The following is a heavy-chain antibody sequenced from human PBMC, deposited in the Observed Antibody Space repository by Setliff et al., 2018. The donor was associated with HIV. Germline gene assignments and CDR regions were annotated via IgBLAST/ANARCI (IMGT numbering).Heavy chain of an antibody. CDR1: GYTFTNYG. D-gene: IGHD2-8*01. V-gene: IGHV1-18*01. CDR2: LAGYNDDA. J-gene: IGHJ6*03. CDR3: VRLTADRTNYYYYMDV. Sequence: ASVKVSCKASGYTFTNYGITWVRQAPGHGLEWMGWLAGYNDDANYALNLQGRVTMTTDKSTSTAYMEVRSLSFDDTAVYYCVRLTADRTNYYYYMDVWGKGTTVTVSS.